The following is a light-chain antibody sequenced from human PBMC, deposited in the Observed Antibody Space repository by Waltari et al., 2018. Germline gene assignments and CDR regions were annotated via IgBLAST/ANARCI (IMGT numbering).Light chain of an antibody. CDR1: VQPSQH. Sequence: SYELTQPPSVSVYPGQTTTIPCSGVVQPSQHTNRYKQKPGQAPVLVMKKDTERPSGIPERFSGSSSGATVALTISGVQAEDEADYYCQSADSRGSYHWVFGGGTKLTVL. CDR3: QSADSRGSYHWV. CDR2: KDT. V-gene: IGLV3-25*03. J-gene: IGLJ3*02.